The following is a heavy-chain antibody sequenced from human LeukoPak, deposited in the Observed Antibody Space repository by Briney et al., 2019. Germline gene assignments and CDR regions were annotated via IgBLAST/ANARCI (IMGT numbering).Heavy chain of an antibody. D-gene: IGHD3-10*01. V-gene: IGHV3-30*03. Sequence: PGGSLRLSCAASGFTFRRYAMHWVRQAPGKGLERVAVISYDGSNKYYADSVKGRFTISRDNSKNTLYLQMNSLRAEDTAVYYCARESFGELWFDYWGQGTLVTVSS. J-gene: IGHJ4*02. CDR1: GFTFRRYA. CDR2: ISYDGSNK. CDR3: ARESFGELWFDY.